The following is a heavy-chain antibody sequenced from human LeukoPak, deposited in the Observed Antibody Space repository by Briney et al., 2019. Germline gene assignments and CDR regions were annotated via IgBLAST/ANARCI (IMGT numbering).Heavy chain of an antibody. CDR2: MYSSGRT. Sequence: SQTLSLTCTVSGGSISSGSYYWSWIRQPAGKGLEWIGRMYSSGRTNYNPSLKSRVTISVDTSKNQFSLKLSSVTAADTAVYYCARGAQYSYGYLGFTVESYYYYYYMDVWGKGTTVTISS. V-gene: IGHV4-61*02. CDR3: ARGAQYSYGYLGFTVESYYYYYYMDV. CDR1: GGSISSGSYY. D-gene: IGHD5-18*01. J-gene: IGHJ6*03.